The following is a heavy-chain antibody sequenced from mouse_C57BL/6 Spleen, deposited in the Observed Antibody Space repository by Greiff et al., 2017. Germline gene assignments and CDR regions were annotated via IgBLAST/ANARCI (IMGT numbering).Heavy chain of an antibody. CDR2: IWGVGST. Sequence: QVQLQQSGPGLVAPSQSLSITCTVSGFSLTSYGVDWVRQSPGKGLEWLGVIWGVGSTNYNSALKSRLSISKDNSKSQVFLKMNSLQTDDTAMDYCARIDVMGYAMDDGGQGTSVTVSS. CDR3: ARIDVMGYAMDD. CDR1: GFSLTSYG. J-gene: IGHJ4*01. V-gene: IGHV2-6*01.